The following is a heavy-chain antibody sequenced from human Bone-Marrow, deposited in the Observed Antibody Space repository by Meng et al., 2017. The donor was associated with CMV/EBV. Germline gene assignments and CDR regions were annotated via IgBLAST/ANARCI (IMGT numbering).Heavy chain of an antibody. Sequence: GSLRLSCTVSGGSISSHYWSWIRQAPGKGLEWIGYITDRGSTSYNPSLKSRVSILVEADKNQFSLRLTSVTAADTAVFYCARSRDEFSKEFDRWGQGNLVNVDS. CDR2: ITDRGST. J-gene: IGHJ5*02. D-gene: IGHD5-24*01. CDR1: GGSISSHY. CDR3: ARSRDEFSKEFDR. V-gene: IGHV4-59*03.